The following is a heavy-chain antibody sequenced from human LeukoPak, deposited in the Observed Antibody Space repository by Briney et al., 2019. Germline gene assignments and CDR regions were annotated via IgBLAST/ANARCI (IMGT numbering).Heavy chain of an antibody. V-gene: IGHV3-9*01. CDR2: ISWNSGSI. CDR1: GFTFDDYA. D-gene: IGHD1-14*01. J-gene: IGHJ4*02. Sequence: GRSLRLSCAASGFTFDDYAMHWVRQAPGKGLEWVSGISWNSGSIGYADSVKGRFTISRDNAKNSLYLQMNSLRAEDTAVYYCARVGPDQYYFDYWGQGTLVTVSS. CDR3: ARVGPDQYYFDY.